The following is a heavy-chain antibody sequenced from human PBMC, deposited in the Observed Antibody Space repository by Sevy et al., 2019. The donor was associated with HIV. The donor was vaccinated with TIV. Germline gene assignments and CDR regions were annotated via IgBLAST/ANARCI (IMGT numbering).Heavy chain of an antibody. Sequence: GGSLRLSCTASGFTFGDNAMSWFRQAPGKGLEWVGFIRSKAYGGTTKYAASVKGRFTISRDDSKSIAYLQMNGLKTEATAVYYCTTHDIMVRGADYYYYGMDVWGQGTTVTVSS. CDR2: IRSKAYGGTT. V-gene: IGHV3-49*03. J-gene: IGHJ6*02. CDR1: GFTFGDNA. D-gene: IGHD3-10*01. CDR3: TTHDIMVRGADYYYYGMDV.